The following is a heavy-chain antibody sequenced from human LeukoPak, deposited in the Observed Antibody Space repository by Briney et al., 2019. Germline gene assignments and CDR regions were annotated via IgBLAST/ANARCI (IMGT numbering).Heavy chain of an antibody. D-gene: IGHD1-7*01. CDR1: GFTFSNYG. CDR3: AKEKYDWHYVDYYYYGLDV. V-gene: IGHV3-30*18. CDR2: ISYDGSNK. J-gene: IGHJ6*02. Sequence: GGSLRLSCAASGFTFSNYGMHWVRQAPGKGLEWVAVISYDGSNKYYAASVKGRFTISRDNSKNTLYLQMNSLRAEDTAVYYCAKEKYDWHYVDYYYYGLDVWGHGTTVTVSS.